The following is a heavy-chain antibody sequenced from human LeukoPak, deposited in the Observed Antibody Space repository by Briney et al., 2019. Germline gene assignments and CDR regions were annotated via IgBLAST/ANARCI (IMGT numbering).Heavy chain of an antibody. V-gene: IGHV4-39*07. D-gene: IGHD3-3*01. CDR2: IFYSGST. Sequence: SETLSLTCTVSSGSISTSNYYWGWVRQPPGKALEWIGNIFYSGSTYYSPSLKSRVTISLDTSRNQFSLKLNSVTAADTAVYYCARGGGPLLRFWTFDYWGQGTLVTVSS. CDR3: ARGGGPLLRFWTFDY. CDR1: SGSISTSNYY. J-gene: IGHJ4*02.